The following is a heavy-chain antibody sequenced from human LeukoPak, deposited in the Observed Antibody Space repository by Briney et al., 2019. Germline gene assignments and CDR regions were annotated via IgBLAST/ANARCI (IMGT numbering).Heavy chain of an antibody. V-gene: IGHV3-53*04. CDR3: ARGGSSSAPFDY. CDR1: GFTVSSNY. CDR2: IYSGGST. D-gene: IGHD6-6*01. Sequence: PGGSLRLSCAASGFTVSSNYMSWVRQAPGKGLEWVSVIYSGGSTYYADSVKGRSTISRHNSKNTLYLQMNSLRAEDTAVYYCARGGSSSAPFDYWGQGTLVTVSS. J-gene: IGHJ4*02.